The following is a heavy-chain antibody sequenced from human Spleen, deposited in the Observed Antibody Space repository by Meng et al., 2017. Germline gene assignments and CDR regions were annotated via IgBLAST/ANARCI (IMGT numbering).Heavy chain of an antibody. J-gene: IGHJ4*02. D-gene: IGHD6-13*01. Sequence: ASVKVSCKPSGYTFAAYWIHWLRQAPGQGLEWMGRIDPNNDHTQYAQNFQGRVTMTSDTSISTVYMELNGLRSDDTAVYYCARDEDISAAGKLFGDYWGQGILVTVSS. CDR3: ARDEDISAAGKLFGDY. CDR2: IDPNNDHT. CDR1: GYTFAAYW. V-gene: IGHV1-2*06.